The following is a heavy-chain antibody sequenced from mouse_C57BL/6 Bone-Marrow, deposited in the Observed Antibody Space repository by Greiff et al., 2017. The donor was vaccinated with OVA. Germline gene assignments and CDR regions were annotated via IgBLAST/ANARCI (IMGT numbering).Heavy chain of an antibody. V-gene: IGHV1-54*01. CDR1: GYAFTNYL. CDR2: INPGSGGT. D-gene: IGHD4-1*01. J-gene: IGHJ4*01. Sequence: VMLVESGAELVRPGTSVKVSCKASGYAFTNYLIEWVKQRPGQGLEWIGVINPGSGGTNYNEKFKGKATLTADKSSSTAYMQLSSLTSEDSAVYFCAGSKLGRRKNYAMDYWGQGTSVTVSS. CDR3: AGSKLGRRKNYAMDY.